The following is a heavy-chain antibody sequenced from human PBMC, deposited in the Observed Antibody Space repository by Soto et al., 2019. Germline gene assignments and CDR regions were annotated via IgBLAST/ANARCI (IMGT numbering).Heavy chain of an antibody. CDR2: FSAYNANA. CDR3: ARENSYFDY. CDR1: GYTFRNFG. V-gene: IGHV1-18*01. Sequence: QIQLLQSGAEVKKPGASVKVTCKASGYTFRNFGISWARQAPGQGLEWMGWFSAYNANANYAQKFQGRLTMTADTSTSTAYMELRSLRSDDTAVYYCARENSYFDYWGQGTLVTVSS. J-gene: IGHJ4*02.